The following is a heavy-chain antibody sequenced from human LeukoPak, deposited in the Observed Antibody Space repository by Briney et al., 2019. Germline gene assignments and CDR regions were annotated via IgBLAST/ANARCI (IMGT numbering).Heavy chain of an antibody. D-gene: IGHD5-18*01. Sequence: GGSLRLSCAASGFTFSTYAMHWVRQAPGKGLEWVAIISYDGSNKYYADSVKGRFTISRDNSKNTLYLQMNSLRAEDTAVYYCARDGMSGYSYGYPPLLWGQGTLVTVSS. J-gene: IGHJ4*02. CDR3: ARDGMSGYSYGYPPLL. CDR1: GFTFSTYA. CDR2: ISYDGSNK. V-gene: IGHV3-30-3*01.